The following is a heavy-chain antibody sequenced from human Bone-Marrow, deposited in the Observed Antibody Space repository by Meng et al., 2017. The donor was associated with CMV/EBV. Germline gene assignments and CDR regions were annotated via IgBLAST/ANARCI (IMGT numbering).Heavy chain of an antibody. J-gene: IGHJ5*02. CDR1: GFTFSSYS. CDR3: ARDGYSSSWYSFNWFDP. Sequence: GGSLRLSCAASGFTFSSYSMNWVRQAPGKGLEWVSYISSSSSTIYYADSVKGRFTISRDNAKNSLYLQMNSLRAEDTAVYYCARDGYSSSWYSFNWFDPWGQGSRVTVSS. CDR2: ISSSSSTI. D-gene: IGHD6-13*01. V-gene: IGHV3-48*04.